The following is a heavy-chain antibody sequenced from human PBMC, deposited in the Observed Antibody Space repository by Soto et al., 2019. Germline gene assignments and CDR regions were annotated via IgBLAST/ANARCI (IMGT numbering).Heavy chain of an antibody. Sequence: SLRVSCKGSGYSFTSYWISWVRQMPGKSLEWMGRIDPTDSYTNYSPSFQGHVSISADKSTSTAYLQWSSLKASDTAIYYCARRPXVKEEEDDRYYFYGMDVWGQGTTVTVSS. J-gene: IGHJ6*01. D-gene: IGHD2-15*01. CDR2: IDPTDSYT. V-gene: IGHV5-10-1*01. CDR1: GYSFTSYW. CDR3: ARRPXVKEEEDDRYYFYGMDV.